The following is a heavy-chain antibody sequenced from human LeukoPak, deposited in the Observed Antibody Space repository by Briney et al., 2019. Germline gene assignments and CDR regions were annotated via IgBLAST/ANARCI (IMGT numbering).Heavy chain of an antibody. CDR1: GYTFTDYC. J-gene: IGHJ4*02. CDR2: VDPEDGET. V-gene: IGHV1-69-2*01. D-gene: IGHD1-26*01. CDR3: ATAETPSGSYGY. Sequence: ASVKVSCKVSGYTFTDYCMHWVQQAPGKGLEWMGLVDPEDGETIYAEKFQGRVTITADTSTDTAYMELSSLRSEDTAVYYCATAETPSGSYGYWGQGTLVTVSS.